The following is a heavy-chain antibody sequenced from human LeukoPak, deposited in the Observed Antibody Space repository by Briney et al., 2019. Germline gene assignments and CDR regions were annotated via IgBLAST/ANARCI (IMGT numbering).Heavy chain of an antibody. CDR3: ARGYCSGGSCYSEFYMDV. CDR1: GGSISSYY. Sequence: SETLSLTCTVSGGSISSYYWSWIRQPAGKGLEWIGRIYTSGSTNYNPSLKSRVTMSVDTSKNQFSLKLSSVTAADTAVYYCARGYCSGGSCYSEFYMDVWGKGTTVTVSS. J-gene: IGHJ6*03. CDR2: IYTSGST. V-gene: IGHV4-4*07. D-gene: IGHD2-15*01.